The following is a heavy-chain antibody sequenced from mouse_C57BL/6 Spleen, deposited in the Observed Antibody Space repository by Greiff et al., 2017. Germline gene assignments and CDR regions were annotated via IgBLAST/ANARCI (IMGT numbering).Heavy chain of an antibody. D-gene: IGHD1-1*01. CDR2: IDPNSGGT. Sequence: QVQLQQPGAELVKPGASVKLSCKASGYTFTSYWMHWVKQRPGRGLEWIGRIDPNSGGTKYNEKFKSKATLTVDKPSSTAYMQLSSRTSEDSAVDYCAGYGSSLYYYAMDYWGQGTSVTVSS. J-gene: IGHJ4*01. CDR3: AGYGSSLYYYAMDY. V-gene: IGHV1-72*01. CDR1: GYTFTSYW.